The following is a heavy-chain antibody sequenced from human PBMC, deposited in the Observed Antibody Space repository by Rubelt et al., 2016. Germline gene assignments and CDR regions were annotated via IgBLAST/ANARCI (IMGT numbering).Heavy chain of an antibody. D-gene: IGHD6-6*01. CDR1: GGTFSSYA. CDR2: IIPIFGTA. V-gene: IGHV1-69*01. Sequence: QVQLVQSGAEVKKPGSSVKVSCKASGGTFSSYAISWVRQAPGQGLEWMGGIIPIFGTANYAQKFQGRVTITADESTSTAYMELGSLRSEDTAVYYCANSSKRDSSSSWWFDPWGQGTLVTVSS. CDR3: ANSSKRDSSSSWWFDP. J-gene: IGHJ5*02.